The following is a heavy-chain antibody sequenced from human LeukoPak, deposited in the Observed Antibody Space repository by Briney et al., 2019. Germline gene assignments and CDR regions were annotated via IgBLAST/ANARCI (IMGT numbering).Heavy chain of an antibody. CDR2: IYSSGST. Sequence: SGTLSLTCTVSGDTISGFSWSWIRQPAGKGLEWIGRIYSSGSTNYSPPLRSRVTMSVDTKNQFSLKVNSVTAADTAVYYCARHRAGFFDDWGQGTLVTVSS. CDR1: GDTISGFS. CDR3: ARHRAGFFDD. J-gene: IGHJ4*02. D-gene: IGHD6-13*01. V-gene: IGHV4-4*07.